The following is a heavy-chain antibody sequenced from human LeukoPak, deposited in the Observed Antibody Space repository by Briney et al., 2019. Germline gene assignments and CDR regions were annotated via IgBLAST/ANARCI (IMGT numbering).Heavy chain of an antibody. CDR3: ARARDGHINNWFDP. V-gene: IGHV4-59*01. J-gene: IGHJ5*02. Sequence: SETLSLTCTVSGGSINSYYWSWLRQPPGKGLEWIGYIYYSGSTNYNPSLKSRVTISVDTSKNQFSLKMSSVTAADTAVYYCARARDGHINNWFDPWGQGTMVTVSS. CDR2: IYYSGST. D-gene: IGHD5-24*01. CDR1: GGSINSYY.